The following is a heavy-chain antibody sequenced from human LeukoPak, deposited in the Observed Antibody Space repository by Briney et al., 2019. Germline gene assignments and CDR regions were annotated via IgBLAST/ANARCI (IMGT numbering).Heavy chain of an antibody. V-gene: IGHV1-46*01. J-gene: IGHJ5*02. Sequence: ASVKVSCKASGYTFTSYYMHWVRQAPGQGLEWMGIINPSGGSTSYAQKFQGRVTMTRDTSTSTVYMELSSLRSEDTAVYYCAKALKQWLDWFDPWGQGTLVTVSS. CDR3: AKALKQWLDWFDP. CDR2: INPSGGST. D-gene: IGHD6-19*01. CDR1: GYTFTSYY.